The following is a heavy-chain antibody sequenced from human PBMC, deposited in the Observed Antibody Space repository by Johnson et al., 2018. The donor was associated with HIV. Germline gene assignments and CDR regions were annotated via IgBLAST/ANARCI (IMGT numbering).Heavy chain of an antibody. D-gene: IGHD3-10*01. CDR3: AKDGSWFGEDDAFDI. Sequence: QVQLVESGGGVVQPGGSPRLSCAASGFTFSSYGMHWVRQAPGKGLEWVAFIRYDGSNKYYADSVKGRFTISRDNSKNTLYLQMNRLRTEDTAVYYCAKDGSWFGEDDAFDIWGQGTMVTVSS. CDR2: IRYDGSNK. J-gene: IGHJ3*02. CDR1: GFTFSSYG. V-gene: IGHV3-30*02.